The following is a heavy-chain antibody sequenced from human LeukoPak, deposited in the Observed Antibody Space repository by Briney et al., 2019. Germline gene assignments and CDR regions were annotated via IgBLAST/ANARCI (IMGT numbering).Heavy chain of an antibody. CDR1: GFTFSTNY. D-gene: IGHD3-22*01. CDR2: IYSGGSP. Sequence: GGSLRLSCAASGFTFSTNYMSWVRQAPGKGLEWVSVIYSGGSPYYADSVKGRFTISRDNSKNTLYLQMNSLRAEDTAMYYCARDLNYYDSSGYGHWGQGTLVTVSS. CDR3: ARDLNYYDSSGYGH. J-gene: IGHJ4*02. V-gene: IGHV3-53*01.